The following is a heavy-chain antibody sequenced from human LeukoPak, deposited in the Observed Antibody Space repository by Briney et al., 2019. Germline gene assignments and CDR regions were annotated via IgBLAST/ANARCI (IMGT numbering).Heavy chain of an antibody. D-gene: IGHD6-6*01. Sequence: GGSLRLSCAASGFTFSSYAMSWVRQAPGKGLEWVSSISSSSSYIYYADSVKGRFTISRDNAKHSLYLQMNSLRAEDTAVYYCARVSGLVREPNRGHAFDIWGQGTMVTVSS. CDR3: ARVSGLVREPNRGHAFDI. J-gene: IGHJ3*02. CDR2: ISSSSSYI. CDR1: GFTFSSYA. V-gene: IGHV3-21*01.